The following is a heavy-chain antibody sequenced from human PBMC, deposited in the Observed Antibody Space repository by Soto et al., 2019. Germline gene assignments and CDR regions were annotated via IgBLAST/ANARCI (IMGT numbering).Heavy chain of an antibody. J-gene: IGHJ4*02. CDR3: AREEQWLVRDQPFDY. D-gene: IGHD6-19*01. CDR1: GYTFTSYY. CDR2: INPNSGGT. Sequence: ASVKVSCKASGYTFTSYYMHWVRQAPGQGLEWMGWINPNSGGTNYAQKFQGRVTMTRDTSISAAYMELSRLRSDDTAVYYCAREEQWLVRDQPFDYWGQGTLVTVSS. V-gene: IGHV1-2*02.